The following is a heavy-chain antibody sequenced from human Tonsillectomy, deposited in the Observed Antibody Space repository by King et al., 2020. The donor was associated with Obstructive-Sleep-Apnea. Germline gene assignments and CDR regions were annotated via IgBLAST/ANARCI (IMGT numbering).Heavy chain of an antibody. CDR1: GFTFRKDG. V-gene: IGHV3-15*01. CDR2: RKKKREEGRK. Sequence: GKLGEEGGGLVKPGGARRRSGAESGFTFRKDGRRGGRKEKGKGREGGGRRKKKREEGRKDYAAPVKGRFTISRDDSKNTLYLQMNSLKTEDTAVYYCTTERSGGSCYFQNWGQGTLVTVPS. D-gene: IGHD2-15*01. CDR3: TTERSGGSCYFQN. J-gene: IGHJ4*02.